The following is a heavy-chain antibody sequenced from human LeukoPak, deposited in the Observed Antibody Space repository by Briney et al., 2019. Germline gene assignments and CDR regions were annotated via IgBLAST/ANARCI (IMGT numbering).Heavy chain of an antibody. CDR1: GYTFTGYY. J-gene: IGHJ4*02. CDR3: ARSLTPGQDSITMIVVVITPYYFDY. V-gene: IGHV1-2*02. D-gene: IGHD3-22*01. Sequence: ASVKVSCKASGYTFTGYYMHWVRQAPGQGLEWMGWINPNSGGTNYAQKFQGRVTMTRDTSISTAYMELSRLRSDDTAVYYCARSLTPGQDSITMIVVVITPYYFDYWGQGTLVTVSS. CDR2: INPNSGGT.